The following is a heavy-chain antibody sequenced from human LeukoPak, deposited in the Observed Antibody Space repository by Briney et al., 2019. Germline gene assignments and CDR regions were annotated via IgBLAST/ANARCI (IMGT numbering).Heavy chain of an antibody. CDR3: ARARTYSSLLEWFDY. D-gene: IGHD3-3*01. J-gene: IGHJ4*02. V-gene: IGHV4-61*02. CDR2: IYTSGST. CDR1: GGSISSGSYY. Sequence: PSETLSLTCTVSGGSISSGSYYWSWIRQPAGKGLEWIGRIYTSGSTNYNPSLKSRVTISVDTSKNQFPLKLSSVTAADTAVYYCARARTYSSLLEWFDYWGQGTLVTVSS.